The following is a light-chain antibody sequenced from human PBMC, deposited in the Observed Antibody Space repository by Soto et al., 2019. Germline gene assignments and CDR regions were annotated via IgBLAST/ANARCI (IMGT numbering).Light chain of an antibody. CDR2: SAY. CDR3: QQANSFPRT. CDR1: QGIATS. V-gene: IGKV1-12*01. J-gene: IGKJ4*01. Sequence: DIQMTQSPPSVSASVGDRVTITCRASQGIATSLAWYQQKPGKAPSLLIYSAYSLKREVQSRFSGSGSGAAYTLTISGLQPEDFATYDGQQANSFPRTFGGGTKVEIK.